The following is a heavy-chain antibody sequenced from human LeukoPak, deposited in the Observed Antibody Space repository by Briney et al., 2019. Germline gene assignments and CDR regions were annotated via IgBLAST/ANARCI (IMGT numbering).Heavy chain of an antibody. V-gene: IGHV4-30-4*07. CDR2: IYYSGNT. J-gene: IGHJ3*02. CDR3: ARGDYGDYHDAFDI. CDR1: GGSISSGVYS. Sequence: SETLSLTCAVSGGSISSGVYSWSWIRQPPGKGLEWLGYIYYSGNTYYYPSLRSRVSISVDTSKNQLSLKLNSVTAADTAVYFCARGDYGDYHDAFDIWGQGTMVTVSS. D-gene: IGHD4-17*01.